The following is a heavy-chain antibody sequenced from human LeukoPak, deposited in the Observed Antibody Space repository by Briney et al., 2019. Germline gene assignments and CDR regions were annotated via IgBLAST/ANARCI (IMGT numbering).Heavy chain of an antibody. CDR2: IWYDGSYK. CDR3: AREYFYDSSGYSDAFDI. D-gene: IGHD3-22*01. CDR1: GFAFSNYG. V-gene: IGHV3-33*01. J-gene: IGHJ3*02. Sequence: GGSLRLSCSASGFAFSNYGVHWVRQAPGKGLEWVAVIWYDGSYKYYADSVEGRFTISRDNSKNTLYLQMNSLRAEDTAVYYCAREYFYDSSGYSDAFDIWGQGTMVTVSS.